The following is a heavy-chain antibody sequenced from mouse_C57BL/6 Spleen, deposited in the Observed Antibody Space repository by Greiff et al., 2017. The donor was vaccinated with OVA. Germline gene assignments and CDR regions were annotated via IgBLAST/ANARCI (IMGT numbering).Heavy chain of an antibody. Sequence: VQLQQSGPGLVKPSQSLSLTCSVTGYSFTSGYYWNWIRQFPGNKLEWMGYISYDGSNNYNPSLKNRISITRDTSKNQFFLKLNSVTTEDTATYYCASDPPLYDYDWFAYWGQGTLVTVSA. CDR3: ASDPPLYDYDWFAY. CDR1: GYSFTSGYY. V-gene: IGHV3-6*01. CDR2: ISYDGSN. D-gene: IGHD2-4*01. J-gene: IGHJ3*01.